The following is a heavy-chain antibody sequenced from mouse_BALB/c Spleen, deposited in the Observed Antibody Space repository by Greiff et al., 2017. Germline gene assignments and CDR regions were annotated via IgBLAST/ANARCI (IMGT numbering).Heavy chain of an antibody. V-gene: IGHV1S29*02. CDR2: IYPYNGGT. CDR1: GYTFTDYN. J-gene: IGHJ1*01. Sequence: EVQLQQSGPELVKPGASVKISCKASGYTFTDYNMHWVKQSHGKSLEWIGYIYPYNGGTGYNQKFKSKATLTVDNSSSTAYMELRSLTSEDSAVYYCARYPLLDWYFDVWGAGTTVTVSS. D-gene: IGHD1-1*01. CDR3: ARYPLLDWYFDV.